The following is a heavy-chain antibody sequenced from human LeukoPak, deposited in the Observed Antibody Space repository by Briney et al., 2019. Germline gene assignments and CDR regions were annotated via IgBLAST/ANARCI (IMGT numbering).Heavy chain of an antibody. CDR3: ARDAGGVVVAATYFDY. CDR2: INPNSGGT. Sequence: GASVKVSCKASGYTFTGYYMHWVRQAPGQGLEWMGWINPNSGGTNYAQKFQGRVTMTRDTSISTAYMELSRLRSDDTAVYYCARDAGGVVVAATYFDYWGLGTLVTVSS. D-gene: IGHD2-15*01. V-gene: IGHV1-2*02. J-gene: IGHJ4*02. CDR1: GYTFTGYY.